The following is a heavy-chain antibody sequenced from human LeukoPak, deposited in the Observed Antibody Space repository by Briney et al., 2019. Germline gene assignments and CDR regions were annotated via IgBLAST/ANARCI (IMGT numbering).Heavy chain of an antibody. V-gene: IGHV3-23*01. D-gene: IGHD6-13*01. CDR2: ISGSGGST. CDR1: GFTFSGYA. Sequence: GGSLRLSCAASGFTFSGYAMSWVRQAPGKGLEWDSAISGSGGSTYYADSVKGRFTISRDNSKNTLYLQMNSLRAEDTAVYYCAKDPGVAAAGFDYWGQGTLVTVSS. CDR3: AKDPGVAAAGFDY. J-gene: IGHJ4*02.